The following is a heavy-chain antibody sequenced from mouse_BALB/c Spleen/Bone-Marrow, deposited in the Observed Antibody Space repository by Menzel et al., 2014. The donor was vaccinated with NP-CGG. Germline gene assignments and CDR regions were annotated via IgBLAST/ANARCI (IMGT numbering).Heavy chain of an antibody. CDR1: GYTFTSYP. Sequence: QVQLQQSGAEPARPGASVWMSCKASGYTFTSYPMNWVKQRPGQGLEWIGYINPSSGYTNYNQKFKDKATLTADKSSSTAYMQLSSLTSEDSAVYYCTRRAAYYFDYWGQGTTLTVSS. D-gene: IGHD3-3*01. CDR2: INPSSGYT. CDR3: TRRAAYYFDY. V-gene: IGHV1-4*01. J-gene: IGHJ2*01.